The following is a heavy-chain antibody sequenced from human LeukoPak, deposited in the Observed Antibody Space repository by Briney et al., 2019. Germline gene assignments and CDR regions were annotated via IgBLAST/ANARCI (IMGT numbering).Heavy chain of an antibody. Sequence: ASVKVSCKASGGTFSSYAISWVRQAPGQGLEWMGRIIPIFGTANYAQKFQGRVTITTDESTSTAYMELSSLRSEDTAVYYCASFLRFLEKGFDPWGQGTLVTVSS. CDR3: ASFLRFLEKGFDP. CDR1: GGTFSSYA. CDR2: IIPIFGTA. J-gene: IGHJ5*02. V-gene: IGHV1-69*05. D-gene: IGHD3-3*01.